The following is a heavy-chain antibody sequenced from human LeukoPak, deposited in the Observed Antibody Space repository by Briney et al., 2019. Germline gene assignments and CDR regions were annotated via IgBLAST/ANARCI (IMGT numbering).Heavy chain of an antibody. D-gene: IGHD1-26*01. CDR2: ISSSGSNI. Sequence: PGGSLRLSCAASGFTFSDYYMSWIRQSPGKGLEWVSHISSSGSNIYYADSMKGRFTISRDNAKSSLYLQMNSLRAEDTAVYYCARIIVGALWDDYWGQGTLVTVSS. CDR1: GFTFSDYY. CDR3: ARIIVGALWDDY. V-gene: IGHV3-11*04. J-gene: IGHJ4*02.